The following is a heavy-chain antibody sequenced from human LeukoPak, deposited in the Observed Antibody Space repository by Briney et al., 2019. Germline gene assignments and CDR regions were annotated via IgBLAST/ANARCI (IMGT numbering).Heavy chain of an antibody. CDR3: ARDPYSSSTNYFDF. CDR2: ICSSSSYI. V-gene: IGHV3-21*01. J-gene: IGHJ4*02. Sequence: GGSLRLSCAASGFTFSSYTMNWVRQAPGKGLEWVSSICSSSSYISYADSVKGRFTISRDNAKNSLYLQMSSLRAEDTAVYYCARDPYSSSTNYFDFWGQGTLVTVSS. CDR1: GFTFSSYT. D-gene: IGHD6-13*01.